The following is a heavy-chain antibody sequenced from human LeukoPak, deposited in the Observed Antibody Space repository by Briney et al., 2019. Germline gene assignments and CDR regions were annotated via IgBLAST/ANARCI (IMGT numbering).Heavy chain of an antibody. J-gene: IGHJ3*02. V-gene: IGHV3-30-3*01. CDR2: ISYDGSNK. Sequence: GGSLRLSCAASGFMFSSYAMHWVRQAPGKGLEWVAVISYDGSNKYYADSVKGRFTISRDNSKNTLYLQMNSLRAEDTAVYYCARGQQWLTQDAFDIWGQGTMVTVSS. CDR1: GFMFSSYA. CDR3: ARGQQWLTQDAFDI. D-gene: IGHD6-19*01.